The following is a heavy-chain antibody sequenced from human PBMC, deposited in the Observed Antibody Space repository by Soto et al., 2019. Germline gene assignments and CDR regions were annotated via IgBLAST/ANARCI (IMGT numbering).Heavy chain of an antibody. J-gene: IGHJ4*02. CDR2: INHSGST. Sequence: PSETLSLTCAVYGGSFSGYYWSWFRQPPGKGLEWIGEINHSGSTNYNPSLKSRVTISVDTSKNQFSLKLSSVTAADTAVYYCARVLHDSSGYDKLFDYWGQGTLVTVSS. V-gene: IGHV4-34*01. D-gene: IGHD3-22*01. CDR3: ARVLHDSSGYDKLFDY. CDR1: GGSFSGYY.